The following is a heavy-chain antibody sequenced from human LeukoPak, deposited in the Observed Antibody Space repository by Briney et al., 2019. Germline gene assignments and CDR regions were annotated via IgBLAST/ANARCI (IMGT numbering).Heavy chain of an antibody. V-gene: IGHV1-69*05. D-gene: IGHD1-1*01. J-gene: IGHJ4*02. CDR1: GGTFSSYA. CDR3: ARGERTTYLTFDY. CDR2: IIPIFGTA. Sequence: GASVTVSCKASGGTFSSYAISWVRQAPGQGLEWMGGIIPIFGTANYAQKFQGRVTITTDESTSTAYMELSSLRSEDTAVYYCARGERTTYLTFDYWGQGTLVTVSS.